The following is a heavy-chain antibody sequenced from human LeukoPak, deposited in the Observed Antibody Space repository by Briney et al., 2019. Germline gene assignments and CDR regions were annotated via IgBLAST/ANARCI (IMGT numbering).Heavy chain of an antibody. CDR1: GYSISSGYY. CDR2: IYHSGST. J-gene: IGHJ4*02. V-gene: IGHV4-38-2*02. CDR3: ARIPTIAAAGTPFFDY. D-gene: IGHD6-13*01. Sequence: PSETLSLTCTVSGYSISSGYYWGWIRQPPGKGLEWIGSIYHSGSTYYNPSLKSRVTISVDTSKNQFSLKLSSVTAADTAVYYCARIPTIAAAGTPFFDYWGQGTLVTVSS.